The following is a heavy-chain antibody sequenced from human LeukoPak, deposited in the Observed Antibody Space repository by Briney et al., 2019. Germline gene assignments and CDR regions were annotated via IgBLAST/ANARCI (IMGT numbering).Heavy chain of an antibody. J-gene: IGHJ4*02. D-gene: IGHD6-25*01. Sequence: SETLSLTCTVSGGSISSYYWSWIRQPPGKGLEWIGYIYYSGSTYYNPSLKSRVTISVDTPKSHFSLKLSSVTAADTAIYYCARLDKGIKAAHFDYWGQGTLVTVSS. V-gene: IGHV4-59*08. CDR2: IYYSGST. CDR3: ARLDKGIKAAHFDY. CDR1: GGSISSYY.